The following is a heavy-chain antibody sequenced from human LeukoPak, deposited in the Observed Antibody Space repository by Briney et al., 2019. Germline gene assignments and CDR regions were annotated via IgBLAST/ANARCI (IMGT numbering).Heavy chain of an antibody. CDR3: AKDYCRGANCPLPFFDS. D-gene: IGHD2-15*01. J-gene: IGHJ4*02. V-gene: IGHV3-23*01. Sequence: GGSLRLSCAASGFDFSTYTMNWVRQAPGEGLEWVSGVIDVGTTYYADSVKGRFTISRDNSKNTVYLQMNNLRAEDTATYYCAKDYCRGANCPLPFFDSWGQGTLVTVSS. CDR1: GFDFSTYT. CDR2: VIDVGTT.